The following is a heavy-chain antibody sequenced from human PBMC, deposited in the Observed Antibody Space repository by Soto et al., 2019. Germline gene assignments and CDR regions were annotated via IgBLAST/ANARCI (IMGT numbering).Heavy chain of an antibody. CDR2: ISYDGSNK. V-gene: IGHV3-30*18. CDR1: GFTFSSYG. CDR3: AKDWGIAAAGTIFDY. D-gene: IGHD6-13*01. Sequence: LRLSCAASGFTFSSYGMHWVRQAPGKGLEWVAVISYDGSNKYYADSVKGRFTISRDNSKNTLYLQMNSLRAEDTAVYYCAKDWGIAAAGTIFDYWGQGTLVTVSS. J-gene: IGHJ4*02.